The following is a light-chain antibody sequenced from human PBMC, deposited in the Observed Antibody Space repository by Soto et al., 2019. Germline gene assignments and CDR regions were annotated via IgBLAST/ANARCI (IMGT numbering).Light chain of an antibody. V-gene: IGLV2-23*01. CDR3: CSYAGGSIYLL. CDR2: EGS. J-gene: IGLJ3*02. Sequence: QSVLTQPASVSGSPGQSITISCTGTNSDVGNYNLVSWYQQHPGKAPKLIIYEGSKRPSGVSDRFSGSKSGDTASLTISGLQAEDEAGYYCCSYAGGSIYLLFGGGTKLTVL. CDR1: NSDVGNYNL.